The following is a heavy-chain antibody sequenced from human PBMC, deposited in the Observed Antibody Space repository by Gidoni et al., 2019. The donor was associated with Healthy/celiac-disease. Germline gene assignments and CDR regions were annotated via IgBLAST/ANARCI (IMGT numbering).Heavy chain of an antibody. CDR2: IWYDGINK. Sequence: QVQLVESGGGVVQPGRSLRLSCAASGFTFSSYGMHWVRQAPGKGLEWVAVIWYDGINKYYADSVKGRFTISRDNSKNMLYLQMNSLRAEDTAVYYCTGGGADFDYWGQGTLVTVSS. CDR1: GFTFSSYG. J-gene: IGHJ4*02. CDR3: TGGGADFDY. D-gene: IGHD3-16*01. V-gene: IGHV3-33*01.